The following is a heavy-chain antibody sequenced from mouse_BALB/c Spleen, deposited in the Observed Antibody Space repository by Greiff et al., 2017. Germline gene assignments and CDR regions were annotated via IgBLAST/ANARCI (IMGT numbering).Heavy chain of an antibody. Sequence: EVNVVESGGGLVKPGGSLKLSCAASGFTFSSYAMSWVRQTPEKRLEWVASISSGGSTYYPDSVKGRFTISRDNARNILYLQMSSLRSEDTAMYYCARRGYPYAMDYWGQGTSVTVSS. V-gene: IGHV5-6-5*01. CDR1: GFTFSSYA. CDR2: ISSGGST. CDR3: ARRGYPYAMDY. D-gene: IGHD1-2*01. J-gene: IGHJ4*01.